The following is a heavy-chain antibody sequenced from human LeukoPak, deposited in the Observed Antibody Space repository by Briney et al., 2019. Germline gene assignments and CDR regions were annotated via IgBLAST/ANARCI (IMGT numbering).Heavy chain of an antibody. CDR1: GLTFSMPA. CDR3: ASLFLCYGCSSSSDSFNI. CDR2: IQNDGNSK. V-gene: IGHV3-30*02. D-gene: IGHD6-6*01. Sequence: GGSLRLSCAASGLTFSMPAMDWVRQAPGKELEWVAFIQNDGNSKNYADSVKGRFTISRDNAKNTLYLQMNSLRAEDTAVYYCASLFLCYGCSSSSDSFNIWGQGTMVTVSS. J-gene: IGHJ3*02.